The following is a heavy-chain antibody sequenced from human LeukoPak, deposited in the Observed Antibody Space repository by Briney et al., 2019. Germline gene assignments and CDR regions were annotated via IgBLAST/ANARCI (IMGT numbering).Heavy chain of an antibody. J-gene: IGHJ6*02. V-gene: IGHV4-59*01. Sequence: SETLSLTCTVSGGSISSYYWSWIRQPPGKGLEWIGYIYYSGSTNYNPSLKSRVTISVDTSKNQFSLKLSSVTAADTAVYYCARGPSTQYGLDVWGQGTTVTVSS. CDR3: ARGPSTQYGLDV. CDR2: IYYSGST. CDR1: GGSISSYY.